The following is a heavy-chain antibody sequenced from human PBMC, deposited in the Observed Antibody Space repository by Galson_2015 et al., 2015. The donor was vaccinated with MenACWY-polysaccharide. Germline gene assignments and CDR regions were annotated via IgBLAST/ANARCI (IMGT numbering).Heavy chain of an antibody. CDR2: LDGSGANT. J-gene: IGHJ5*01. Sequence: SLRLSCAASGFTFSTYGMGWVRQAPGKGLEWVSTLDGSGANTYYADSVRGRFNISRDNSKKMLYLQMNSLRAEDTALYYCAKDASNSWFDSWGQGTLVTVSS. CDR3: AKDASNSWFDS. V-gene: IGHV3-23*01. CDR1: GFTFSTYG. D-gene: IGHD4-23*01.